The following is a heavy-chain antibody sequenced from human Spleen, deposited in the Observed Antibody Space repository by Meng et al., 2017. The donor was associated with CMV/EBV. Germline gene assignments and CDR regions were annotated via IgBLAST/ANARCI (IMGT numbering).Heavy chain of an antibody. CDR1: CDTWTHHG. CDR2: ISAYNGHT. CDR3: AGVSGWPFFDY. D-gene: IGHD6-25*01. Sequence: SCKASCDTWTHHGVNWARQAAGQGLEWMAWISAYNGHTHYAHKFQGKVTVTADTSTSIAYMELRSLRTDDTAVYYCAGVSGWPFFDYWGQGTLVTVSS. J-gene: IGHJ4*02. V-gene: IGHV1-18*04.